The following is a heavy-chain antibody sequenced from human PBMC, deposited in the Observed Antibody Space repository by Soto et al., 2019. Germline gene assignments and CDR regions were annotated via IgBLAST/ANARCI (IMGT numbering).Heavy chain of an antibody. CDR1: GDSVSSNSAA. D-gene: IGHD3-9*01. Sequence: SQTLSLTCAISGDSVSSNSAAWNWIRQSPSRGLEWLGRTYYRSKWCNDYAVSVKSRITINPDTSKNQFSLQLNPVTPEDTAVNYCARVVYDILTGYPRWFDPWGQGTLVTVSS. J-gene: IGHJ5*02. CDR3: ARVVYDILTGYPRWFDP. V-gene: IGHV6-1*01. CDR2: TYYRSKWCN.